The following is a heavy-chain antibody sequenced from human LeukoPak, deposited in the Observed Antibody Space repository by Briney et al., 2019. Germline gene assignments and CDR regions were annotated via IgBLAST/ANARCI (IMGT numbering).Heavy chain of an antibody. CDR2: IYHSGST. J-gene: IGHJ5*02. CDR1: GYSISSGYY. CDR3: ARAFAEVDIVVPAATNWFDP. Sequence: SETLSLTCTVSGYSISSGYYWGWIRQPPGKGLEWIGSIYHSGSTYYNPSLKSRVTISVDTSKNQFSLKLSSVTAADTAVYYCARAFAEVDIVVPAATNWFDPWGQGTLVTVSS. D-gene: IGHD2-2*01. V-gene: IGHV4-38-2*02.